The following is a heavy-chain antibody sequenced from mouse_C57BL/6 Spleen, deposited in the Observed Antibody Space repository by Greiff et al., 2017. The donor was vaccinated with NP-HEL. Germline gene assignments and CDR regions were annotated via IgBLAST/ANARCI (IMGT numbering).Heavy chain of an antibody. V-gene: IGHV5-12*01. CDR2: ISNGGGST. CDR3: SYDYGYYAMDY. D-gene: IGHD2-4*01. CDR1: GFTFSDYY. Sequence: EVKVVESGGGLVQPGGSLKLSCAASGFTFSDYYMYWVRQTPEKRLEWVAYISNGGGSTYYPDTVKGRFTISRDNAKNTLYLQMSRLKSEDTAMYYCSYDYGYYAMDYWGQGTSVTVSS. J-gene: IGHJ4*01.